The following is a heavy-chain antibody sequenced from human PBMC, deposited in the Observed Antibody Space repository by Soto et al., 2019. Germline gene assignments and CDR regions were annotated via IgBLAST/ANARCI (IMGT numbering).Heavy chain of an antibody. J-gene: IGHJ4*02. Sequence: QLQLQESGSGLVKPSQTLSLTCAVSGGSISSGGYSWSWIRQPPGKGLEWIGYIYHSGSTYYNPSLKSRVAISVDRSKNQFSLKLSSVTAADTAVYYCARARYYAXXSRTXYYFDYWGQGTLVTVSS. V-gene: IGHV4-30-2*01. CDR3: ARARYYAXXSRTXYYFDY. D-gene: IGHD3-10*01. CDR1: GGSISSGGYS. CDR2: IYHSGST.